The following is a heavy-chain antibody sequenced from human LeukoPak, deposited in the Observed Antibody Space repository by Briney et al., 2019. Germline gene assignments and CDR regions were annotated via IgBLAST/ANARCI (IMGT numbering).Heavy chain of an antibody. V-gene: IGHV7-4-1*02. CDR1: GYSFTCKD. J-gene: IGHJ4*02. CDR3: ARGPGATPLDY. D-gene: IGHD4/OR15-4a*01. Sequence: ASVKVPCKASGYSFTCKDMNWVRQAPGQGLEWMGWISTNTGIPTYVQGFTGRFVFSLDTSVTTAYLQINSLKAEDTAVYYCARGPGATPLDYWGQGTLVTVSS. CDR2: ISTNTGIP.